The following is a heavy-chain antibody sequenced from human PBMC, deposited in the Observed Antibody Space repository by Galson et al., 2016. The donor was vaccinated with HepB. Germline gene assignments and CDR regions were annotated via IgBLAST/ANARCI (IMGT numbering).Heavy chain of an antibody. CDR1: GYTFTNYD. CDR2: MNPNTGNT. D-gene: IGHD3-3*01. CDR3: ARVGRMWSGYSYSYYVMDV. V-gene: IGHV1-8*01. Sequence: SVKVSCKASGYTFTNYDLTWVRQATGQGLEWMAWMNPNTGNTGSAQKFQGRVAMTRNTSVSTAYMELRGLRSDDTAVYYCARVGRMWSGYSYSYYVMDVWGQGTTVTVSS. J-gene: IGHJ6*02.